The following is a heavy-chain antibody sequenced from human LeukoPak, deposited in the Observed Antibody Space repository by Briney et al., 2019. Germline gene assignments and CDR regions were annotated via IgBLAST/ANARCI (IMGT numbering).Heavy chain of an antibody. J-gene: IGHJ3*02. Sequence: GGSLRLSCAASGFTFSTYAMTWVRQAPGKGLEWVSGISDTGSNTYYAESVKGRFTISRDNSKNTLYLQMNSLKTEDTAVYYCTTEGYSSGWWAAFDIWGQGTMVTVSS. CDR2: ISDTGSNT. CDR1: GFTFSTYA. CDR3: TTEGYSSGWWAAFDI. D-gene: IGHD6-19*01. V-gene: IGHV3-23*01.